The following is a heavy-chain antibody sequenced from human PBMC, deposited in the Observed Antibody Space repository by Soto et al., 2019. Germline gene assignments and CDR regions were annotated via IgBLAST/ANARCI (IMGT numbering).Heavy chain of an antibody. V-gene: IGHV4-31*03. J-gene: IGHJ2*01. Sequence: QVQLQESGPGLVKPSQTLSLTCTVSGGSISSGGYYWSWIRQHPGKGLEWNGYIYYSGTAYYNPPLKSRVTMSIDTSKNQFSLRLSSVTAADTAVYYCARAPDYNWWYFALWGRGSLVTVSS. D-gene: IGHD4-4*01. CDR2: IYYSGTA. CDR3: ARAPDYNWWYFAL. CDR1: GGSISSGGYY.